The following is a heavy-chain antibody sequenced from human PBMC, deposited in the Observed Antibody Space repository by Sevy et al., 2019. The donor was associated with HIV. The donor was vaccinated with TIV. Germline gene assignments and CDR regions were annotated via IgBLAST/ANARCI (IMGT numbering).Heavy chain of an antibody. J-gene: IGHJ6*02. CDR3: ARDVAAAENYYCGMDV. Sequence: ASLKVSCKASGYTFTSYGISWVRQAPGQGLEWMGWISAYNGNTNYPQKLQGRVTMTTDTSTSTAYMELRSLRSDDTAVYYCARDVAAAENYYCGMDVWGQGTTVTVSS. D-gene: IGHD6-13*01. CDR1: GYTFTSYG. CDR2: ISAYNGNT. V-gene: IGHV1-18*01.